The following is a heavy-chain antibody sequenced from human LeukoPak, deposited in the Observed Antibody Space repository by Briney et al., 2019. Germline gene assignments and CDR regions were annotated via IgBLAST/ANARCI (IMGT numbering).Heavy chain of an antibody. CDR3: ARDSGYNSGYAFDF. CDR2: ISGSGGST. J-gene: IGHJ4*02. Sequence: GGSLRLSCAASGITFSSYAMTWVRQAPGKGLEWLSAISGSGGSTYYAASVKGRFTISRDNAKKSLFLQMNSLKAEDTAVYYCARDSGYNSGYAFDFWGQGTLVTVSS. D-gene: IGHD5-18*01. CDR1: GITFSSYA. V-gene: IGHV3-23*01.